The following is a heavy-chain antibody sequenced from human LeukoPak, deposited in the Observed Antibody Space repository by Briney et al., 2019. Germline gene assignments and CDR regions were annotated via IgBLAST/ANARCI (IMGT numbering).Heavy chain of an antibody. D-gene: IGHD4-23*01. V-gene: IGHV1-8*01. CDR3: ARSYRGNSVGYYYYFMDV. J-gene: IGHJ6*03. CDR2: MNPNSGNT. Sequence: ASVKVSCKASGYTFTSYDINWVRQATGQGLEWMGWMNPNSGNTGYAQKFQGRVTMTRNTPISTAYMELSSLRSEDTAVYYCARSYRGNSVGYYYYFMDVWGKGATVTVSS. CDR1: GYTFTSYD.